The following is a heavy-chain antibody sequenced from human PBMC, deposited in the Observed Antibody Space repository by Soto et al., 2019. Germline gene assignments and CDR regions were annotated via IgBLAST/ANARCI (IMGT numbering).Heavy chain of an antibody. J-gene: IGHJ4*02. Sequence: QVQLVESGGGVVQPGRSLRLSCAASGFTFNSYGMHWVRQAPGKGLEWVAVISYDGSDKYYADSVKGRFTISRDNSKNTLYLQMNSLRGEETAVYYCSKDLDGLQGLVDSSFCFDYWGQGTLVTVSS. D-gene: IGHD3-16*02. CDR1: GFTFNSYG. CDR3: SKDLDGLQGLVDSSFCFDY. CDR2: ISYDGSDK. V-gene: IGHV3-30*18.